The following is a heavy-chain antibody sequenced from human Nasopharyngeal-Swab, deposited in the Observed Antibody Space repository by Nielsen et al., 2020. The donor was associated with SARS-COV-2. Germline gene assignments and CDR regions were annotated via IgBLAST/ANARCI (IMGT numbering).Heavy chain of an antibody. J-gene: IGHJ6*02. CDR1: GFTFDDYA. D-gene: IGHD2-15*01. CDR2: ISWNSGSI. Sequence: SLKISCAASGFTFDDYAMHWVRQAPGKGLEWVSGISWNSGSIGYADSVKGRFTISRDNAKNSLYLQMNSLRAEDTALYYCAKAEHCSGGSCYPLGYYGTDVWGQGTTVTVSS. V-gene: IGHV3-9*01. CDR3: AKAEHCSGGSCYPLGYYGTDV.